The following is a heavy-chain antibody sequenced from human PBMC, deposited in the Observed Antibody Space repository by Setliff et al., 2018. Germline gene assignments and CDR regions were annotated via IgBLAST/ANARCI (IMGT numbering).Heavy chain of an antibody. V-gene: IGHV3-23*01. CDR3: AKALTTVRGGPFDY. J-gene: IGHJ4*02. D-gene: IGHD3-10*01. CDR1: GFTFSYAW. Sequence: LRLSCAASGFTFSYAWMHWVRQAPGKGLEWVSTITDSGGTTYYADSVKGRFTISRDNSKNTLYLQMNSLRAEDTAVYYCAKALTTVRGGPFDYWGQGTLVTVSS. CDR2: ITDSGGTT.